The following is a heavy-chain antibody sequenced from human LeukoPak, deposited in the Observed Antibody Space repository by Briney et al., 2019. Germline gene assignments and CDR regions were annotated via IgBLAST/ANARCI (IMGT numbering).Heavy chain of an antibody. Sequence: ASVKVSCKASGYTFTSYDINWVRQATGQGLEWMGWMNPNSGNTGYAQKFQGRVTMTRNTSISTAYMELSSLRSEDTAVYYCARVSGCSSTSCRQGFFDYWGQGTLVTVSS. CDR3: ARVSGCSSTSCRQGFFDY. D-gene: IGHD2-2*01. CDR1: GYTFTSYD. J-gene: IGHJ4*02. CDR2: MNPNSGNT. V-gene: IGHV1-8*01.